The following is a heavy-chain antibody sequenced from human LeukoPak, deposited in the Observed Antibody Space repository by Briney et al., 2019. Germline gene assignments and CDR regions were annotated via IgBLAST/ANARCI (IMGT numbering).Heavy chain of an antibody. D-gene: IGHD5-18*01. CDR2: IYYSGST. J-gene: IGHJ4*02. Sequence: SETLSLTCTVSGGSISSGGYYWSWIRQHPGKGLEWIGYIYYSGSTYYNPSLKSRVTISVDTSKNQFSLKLSSVTAADTAVYYCARWVGSYGYSDFDYWGQGTLVTVSS. CDR3: ARWVGSYGYSDFDY. V-gene: IGHV4-31*03. CDR1: GGSISSGGYY.